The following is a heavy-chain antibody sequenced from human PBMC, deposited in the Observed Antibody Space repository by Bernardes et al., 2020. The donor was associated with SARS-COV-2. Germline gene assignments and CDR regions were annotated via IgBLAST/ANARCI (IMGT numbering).Heavy chain of an antibody. CDR2: INPYSGAT. D-gene: IGHD3-22*01. Sequence: ASVKVSWEASGYSLTTFYMHWVRQTPRHGLEWMGWINPYSGATNYAQKFQGRVTVTSDTSTNTVHIELRRLTSDDTAVYYCSRGLNYYDSSGYPALWGQGTLVTVSS. V-gene: IGHV1-2*02. J-gene: IGHJ4*02. CDR1: GYSLTTFY. CDR3: SRGLNYYDSSGYPAL.